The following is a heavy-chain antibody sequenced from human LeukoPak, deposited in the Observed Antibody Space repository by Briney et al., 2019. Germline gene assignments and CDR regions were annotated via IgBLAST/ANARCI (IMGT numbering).Heavy chain of an antibody. CDR3: ARAAGYSYGYDY. D-gene: IGHD5-18*01. J-gene: IGHJ4*02. V-gene: IGHV3-13*01. CDR1: GLTFSSYD. CDR2: IGATGDT. Sequence: PGGSLRLSCAASGLTFSSYDMHWVRQAAGKGLEWVSSIGATGDTYYIDSVKGRFTISRENAKNSLYLQMNSLRAGDTAVYYCARAAGYSYGYDYWGQGTLVTVSS.